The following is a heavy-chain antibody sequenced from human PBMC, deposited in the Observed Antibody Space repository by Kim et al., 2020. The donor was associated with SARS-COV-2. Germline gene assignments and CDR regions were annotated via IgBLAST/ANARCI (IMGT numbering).Heavy chain of an antibody. V-gene: IGHV4-59*01. D-gene: IGHD3-3*01. Sequence: NPSLKSRVTISVDTSKNQFSLKLSSVTAADTAVYYCARVGGGVIGLFDPWGQGTLVTVSS. CDR3: ARVGGGVIGLFDP. J-gene: IGHJ5*02.